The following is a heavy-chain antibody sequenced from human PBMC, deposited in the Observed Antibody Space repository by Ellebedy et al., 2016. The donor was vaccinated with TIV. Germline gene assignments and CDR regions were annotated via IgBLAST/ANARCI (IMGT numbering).Heavy chain of an antibody. CDR3: ARALVPLSGVSFNRADGMDV. D-gene: IGHD2-8*01. CDR2: ISSNSGST. Sequence: GESLKISCAASGFIFSDYYMNWIRQAPGKGLEWVSYISSNSGSTNYIDSAKGRFSISRDNAGSSLYLQMSSLRAEDTAVYYCARALVPLSGVSFNRADGMDVWGQGTTVTVSS. J-gene: IGHJ6*02. CDR1: GFIFSDYY. V-gene: IGHV3-11*06.